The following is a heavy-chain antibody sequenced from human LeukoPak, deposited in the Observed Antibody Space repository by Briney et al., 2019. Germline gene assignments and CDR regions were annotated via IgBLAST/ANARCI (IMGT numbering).Heavy chain of an antibody. CDR1: GGSISSDY. CDR3: ARGTGTTAY. V-gene: IGHV4-59*01. D-gene: IGHD1-1*01. Sequence: PSETLSLTCTVSGGSISSDYWSWIRQPPGKGLEWIGYIYYSGSTNYNPSLKSRVTISVDTSKNQFSLKLSSVTAADTAVYYCARGTGTTAYWGQGTLVTVSS. CDR2: IYYSGST. J-gene: IGHJ4*02.